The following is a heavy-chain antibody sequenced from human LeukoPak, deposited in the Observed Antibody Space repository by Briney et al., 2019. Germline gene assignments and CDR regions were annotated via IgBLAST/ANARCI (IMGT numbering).Heavy chain of an antibody. CDR2: ISYDGSNK. CDR3: ARSPVVVAATNRPFDY. CDR1: GFTFSTYG. V-gene: IGHV3-30*19. J-gene: IGHJ4*02. D-gene: IGHD2-15*01. Sequence: PGRSLRLSCAASGFTFSTYGMHWVRQAPGKGLEWVAVISYDGSNKYYADSVKGRFTISRDNSKNTLYLQMNSLRAEDTAVYYCARSPVVVAATNRPFDYWGQGTLVTVSS.